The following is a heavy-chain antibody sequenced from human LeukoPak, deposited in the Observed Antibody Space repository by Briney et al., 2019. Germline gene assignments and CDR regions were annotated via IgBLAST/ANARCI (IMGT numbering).Heavy chain of an antibody. D-gene: IGHD1-1*01. Sequence: SETLSLTCAISGVSFTDYYWSWIRQPPGKGLEWIGDINDSGSTNSSPSLKSRVVISLDTSKSQLSLRLSPVTAADTATYFCARAGRGTSSRALDYWDQGTLVTVSS. CDR2: INDSGST. CDR3: ARAGRGTSSRALDY. CDR1: GVSFTDYY. J-gene: IGHJ4*02. V-gene: IGHV4-34*01.